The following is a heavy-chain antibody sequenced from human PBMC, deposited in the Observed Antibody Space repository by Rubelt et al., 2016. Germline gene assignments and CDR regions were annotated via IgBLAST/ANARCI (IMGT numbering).Heavy chain of an antibody. D-gene: IGHD3-10*01. Sequence: LPPGKGLEWIGYIYYSGSTYYNPSLKSRVTISVDTSKNQFSLKLSSVTAADTAVYYCARCPNYYGSGSYCPFDYWGQGTLVTVSS. V-gene: IGHV4-59*08. CDR3: ARCPNYYGSGSYCPFDY. J-gene: IGHJ4*02. CDR2: IYYSGST.